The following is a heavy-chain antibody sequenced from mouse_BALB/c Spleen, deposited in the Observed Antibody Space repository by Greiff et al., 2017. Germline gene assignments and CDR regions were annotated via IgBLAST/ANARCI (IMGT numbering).Heavy chain of an antibody. J-gene: IGHJ4*01. CDR1: GYTFTSYW. V-gene: IGHV1-87*01. D-gene: IGHD2-1*01. CDR3: AREEVGNSYAMDY. CDR2: IYPGDGDT. Sequence: VQLQQSGAELARPGASVKLSCKASGYTFTSYWMQWVKQRPGQGLEWIGAIYPGDGDTRYTQKFKGKATLTADKSSSTAYMQLSSLASEDSAVYYCAREEVGNSYAMDYWGQGTAVTVSS.